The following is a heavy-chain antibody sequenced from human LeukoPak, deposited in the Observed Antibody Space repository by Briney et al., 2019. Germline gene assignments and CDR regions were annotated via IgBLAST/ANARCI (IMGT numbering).Heavy chain of an antibody. CDR2: IYHTGST. V-gene: IGHV4-39*07. J-gene: IGHJ5*02. Sequence: PSETLSLTCTVSGGSISSSGYYWGWIRQPPGKGLEWIGNIYHTGSTYYNPSLKSRVTISVDTSKNQFSLKLSSVTAADTAVYYCARAYSSSWYFNSFDPWGQGTLVTVSS. CDR1: GGSISSSGYY. CDR3: ARAYSSSWYFNSFDP. D-gene: IGHD6-13*01.